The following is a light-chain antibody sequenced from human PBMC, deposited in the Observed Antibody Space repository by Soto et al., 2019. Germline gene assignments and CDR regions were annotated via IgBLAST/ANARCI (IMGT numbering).Light chain of an antibody. J-gene: IGLJ2*01. CDR2: EDN. Sequence: NFMLTQPHSVSESPGKTVTISCTRSSGSIASNCVQWYQQRPGSAPTTVIYEDNQRPSGVPDRFSGSIDSSSNSASLTISGLKTEDEADYCQSYDSSNQEVFGGGTKLTVL. CDR3: QSYDSSNQEV. V-gene: IGLV6-57*04. CDR1: SGSIASNC.